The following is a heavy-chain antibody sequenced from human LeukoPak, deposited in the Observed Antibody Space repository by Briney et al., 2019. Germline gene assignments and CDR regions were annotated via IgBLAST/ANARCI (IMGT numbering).Heavy chain of an antibody. V-gene: IGHV3-11*04. J-gene: IGHJ6*03. CDR1: GFTFGHFY. D-gene: IGHD3-16*01. Sequence: SGGSLRLSCEASGFTFGHFYMSWIRQAPGKGLEWPSYISTTGYTIYYADSVKGRFTISRDNTQNSLFLQMDSLTVDDTAVYYRARDYASEYMDVWGKGTTVTVSS. CDR2: ISTTGYTI. CDR3: ARDYASEYMDV.